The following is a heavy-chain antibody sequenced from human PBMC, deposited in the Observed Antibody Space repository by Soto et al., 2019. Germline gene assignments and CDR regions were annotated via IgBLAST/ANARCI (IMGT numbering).Heavy chain of an antibody. CDR1: GFTFSGSA. V-gene: IGHV3-73*01. CDR3: TRPADV. CDR2: IRSKANSYAT. J-gene: IGHJ6*02. Sequence: GGSLGLSCAASGFTFSGSAMHWVRHASGKGLELVGRIRSKANSYATAYAASVKGRFTISRDDSKNTAYLQMNSLKTEDTAVYYCTRPADVWGQGTTVTVSS.